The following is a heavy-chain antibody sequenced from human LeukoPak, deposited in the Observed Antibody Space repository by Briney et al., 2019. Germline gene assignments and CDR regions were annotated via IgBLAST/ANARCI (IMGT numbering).Heavy chain of an antibody. CDR1: GFSFCEYY. V-gene: IGHV3-11*06. CDR2: ISRLRSYT. Sequence: GGSLRLSCEASGFSFCEYYMIWIRQALGKGMEWLSYISRLRSYTVYGVSGKGRFTISRDNAKNSLYLQMNSLRAEDTAVYYCVRREGIWGQGTLVTVSS. J-gene: IGHJ3*02. CDR3: VRREGI.